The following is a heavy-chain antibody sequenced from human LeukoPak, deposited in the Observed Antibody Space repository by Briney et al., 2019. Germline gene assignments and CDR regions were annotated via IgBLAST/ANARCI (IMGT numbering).Heavy chain of an antibody. CDR2: IYYSGST. V-gene: IGHV4-59*01. D-gene: IGHD3-22*01. Sequence: SETLSLTCTVSGDSISSYYWSWIRQPPRKGLEWIGYIYYSGSTNYNPSLKSRVTISVDTSKNQFSLKLSSVTAADTAVYYCARNYYDSSGYYPDYFDYWGQGTLVTVSS. CDR3: ARNYYDSSGYYPDYFDY. J-gene: IGHJ4*02. CDR1: GDSISSYY.